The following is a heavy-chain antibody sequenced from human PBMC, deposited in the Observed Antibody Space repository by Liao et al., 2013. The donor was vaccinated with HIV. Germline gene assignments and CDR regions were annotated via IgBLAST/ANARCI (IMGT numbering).Heavy chain of an antibody. V-gene: IGHV4-4*07. D-gene: IGHD2-2*02. CDR3: AREIMCSSTSCYTNYYYYYMDV. Sequence: QVQLQESGPGLVKPSETLSLTCTVSGASLTNYYWNWIRQPAGKRLEWIGRIYTGGSTNYNPSLRSRVTLSGDTSKNQFSLKLSYVTAADTAVYYCAREIMCSSTSCYTNYYYYYMDVWGKGTTVTVSS. J-gene: IGHJ6*03. CDR1: GASLTNYY. CDR2: IYTGGST.